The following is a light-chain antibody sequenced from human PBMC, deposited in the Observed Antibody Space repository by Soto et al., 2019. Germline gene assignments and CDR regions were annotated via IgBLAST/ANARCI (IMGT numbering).Light chain of an antibody. Sequence: QSVLTQPPSASGTPGQRVTISCSGRSSNIGSNTGNWYQQLPGTAPKLLIYSNNQRPSGVPDRFSGSKSGTSASLAISGLQAEDEADYYCAAWDDSLNGYVFGTGTKLTVL. CDR1: SSNIGSNT. CDR3: AAWDDSLNGYV. V-gene: IGLV1-44*01. J-gene: IGLJ1*01. CDR2: SNN.